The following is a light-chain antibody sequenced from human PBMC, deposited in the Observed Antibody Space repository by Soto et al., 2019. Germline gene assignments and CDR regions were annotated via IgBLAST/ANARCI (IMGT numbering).Light chain of an antibody. CDR3: HQYGSSPGT. CDR1: QSVSSNY. CDR2: GAS. V-gene: IGKV3-20*01. J-gene: IGKJ2*01. Sequence: EIVLTQSPGTLSLSPGERATLSCRASQSVSSNYLAWYQQKPGQAPRLLIYGASSRATGIPDRFSGSGSGTDFTLTISRLEPEDFAVYYCHQYGSSPGTFGQGTNLEIK.